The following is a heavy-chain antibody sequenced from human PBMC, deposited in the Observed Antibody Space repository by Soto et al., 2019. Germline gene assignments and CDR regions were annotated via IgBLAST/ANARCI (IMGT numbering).Heavy chain of an antibody. Sequence: SETLSLTCTVSGGSISSHYWSWVRQAPGKGLEWIGHIYYRGSTSYNPSLRSRSTMSVDTSNNQFSLKLNSVTTADTAVYYCARDGREASGMDVWGQGTKVTVSS. CDR3: ARDGREASGMDV. V-gene: IGHV4-59*11. J-gene: IGHJ6*02. CDR1: GGSISSHY. D-gene: IGHD1-26*01. CDR2: IYYRGST.